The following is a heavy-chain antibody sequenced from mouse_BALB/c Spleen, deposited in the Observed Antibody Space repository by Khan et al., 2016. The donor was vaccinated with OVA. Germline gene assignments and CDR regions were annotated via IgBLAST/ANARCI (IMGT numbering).Heavy chain of an antibody. CDR3: ARKNYYGYAMDY. V-gene: IGHV3-2*02. J-gene: IGHJ4*01. D-gene: IGHD1-1*01. Sequence: VQLKESGPGLVKPSQSLSLTCTVTGYSITSDYAWDWIRQFPGNKLEWMGYISYGGSTSYNPSIKSRISITRDTSKNQFFLQLNSVTTEDTATYYCARKNYYGYAMDYWGQGTSVTVSS. CDR1: GYSITSDYA. CDR2: ISYGGST.